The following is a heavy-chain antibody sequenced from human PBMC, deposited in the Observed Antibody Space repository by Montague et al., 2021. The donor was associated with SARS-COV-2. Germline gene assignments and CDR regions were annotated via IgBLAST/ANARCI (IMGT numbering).Heavy chain of an antibody. J-gene: IGHJ4*02. D-gene: IGHD6-19*01. CDR3: ARGNRIAVAGTDFDY. CDR2: IYYSGGT. V-gene: IGHV4-39*07. Sequence: SETLSLTCTVSGGSISTSPCFWGWIRQPPGKGLEWIGSIYYSGGTYYNPSLKSRVAISIDTSENQFSLKLSSVTAADTAVYYCARGNRIAVAGTDFDYWGQGTLVTVSS. CDR1: GGSISTSPCF.